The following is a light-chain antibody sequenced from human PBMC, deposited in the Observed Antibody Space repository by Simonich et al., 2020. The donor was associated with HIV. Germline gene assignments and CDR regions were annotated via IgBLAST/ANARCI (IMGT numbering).Light chain of an antibody. Sequence: SYELTPPPSVSVSPGQTARITCSGSALPKKYAYWYQQKSGQAPVLVIYEDSKRPSGIPERFSGSSSGTMATLTISGAQVEDEADYYCYSTDSSGNHRVFGGGTKLTAL. CDR3: YSTDSSGNHRV. V-gene: IGLV3-10*01. CDR1: ALPKKY. CDR2: EDS. J-gene: IGLJ3*02.